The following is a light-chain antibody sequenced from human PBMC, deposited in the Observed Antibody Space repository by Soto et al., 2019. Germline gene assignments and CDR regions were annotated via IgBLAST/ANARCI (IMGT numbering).Light chain of an antibody. V-gene: IGKV1-9*01. CDR3: QQLNSYPRN. J-gene: IGKJ2*01. CDR1: QGISSY. CDR2: AAS. Sequence: DIQLTQSPSFLSASVGDRVTITCLASQGISSYLAWYQQKPGKAPKLLIYAASTLQSGVPSRFSGSGSGTEFTLTISSLQPEDFATYYCQQLNSYPRNFGQGTKLEIK.